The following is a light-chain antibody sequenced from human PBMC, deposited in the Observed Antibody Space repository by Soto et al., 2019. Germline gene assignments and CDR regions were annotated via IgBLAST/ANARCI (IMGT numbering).Light chain of an antibody. V-gene: IGKV1-39*01. Sequence: DIQMTQSPSSLSASIGDRVTITSRASQSISTYLNWYQQKPRKAPKSLIYGAASLQSAVPSRFSGSVSGTDLTLTMSNLRPEDFATYYCQHSSSIPVTFGQGTMVEIK. CDR3: QHSSSIPVT. CDR2: GAA. J-gene: IGKJ1*01. CDR1: QSISTY.